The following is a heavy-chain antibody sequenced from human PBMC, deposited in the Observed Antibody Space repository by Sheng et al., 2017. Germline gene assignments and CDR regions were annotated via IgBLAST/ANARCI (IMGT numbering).Heavy chain of an antibody. V-gene: IGHV3-11*05. CDR3: ARQLTVARFFSGENWYFDL. Sequence: QMRLVESGGGVVKPGGSLRLSCVASGFNFSLYYLTWVRQAPGKGLEWVSYISSSTQRSNYGDSVQGRFTISRDNARKSLYLEMNDLRGDDTAVYFCARQLTVARFFSGENWYFDLWGR. J-gene: IGHJ2*01. D-gene: IGHD3-3*01. CDR1: GFNFSLYY. CDR2: ISSSTQRS.